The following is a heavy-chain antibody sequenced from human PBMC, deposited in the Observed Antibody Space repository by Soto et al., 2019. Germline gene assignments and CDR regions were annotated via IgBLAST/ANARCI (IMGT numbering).Heavy chain of an antibody. CDR2: INAGNGNT. CDR1: GYSFANYV. V-gene: IGHV1-3*01. D-gene: IGHD4-17*01. CDR3: ARVGTTVTTYWYFDL. J-gene: IGHJ2*01. Sequence: QVQLVQSGAEVRKPGASVKVSCKASGYSFANYVIYWVRQAPGQRLEWMGWINAGNGNTKYSQKFQGRVTITRDTSATTAYMELSSLRSEATAVYYCARVGTTVTTYWYFDLWGRGTLVTVSS.